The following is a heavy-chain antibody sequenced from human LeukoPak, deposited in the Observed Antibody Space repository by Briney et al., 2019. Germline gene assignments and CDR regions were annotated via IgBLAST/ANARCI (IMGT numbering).Heavy chain of an antibody. V-gene: IGHV1-2*02. J-gene: IGHJ4*02. Sequence: ASVKVSCKASGYTFTGYHMHWVRQAPGQGLEWMGWINPNSGGTNYAQKFQGRVTMTRDTSISTAYMELSRLRSDDTAVYYCAREAYCGGDCYPDYWGQGTLVTVSS. CDR2: INPNSGGT. CDR1: GYTFTGYH. D-gene: IGHD2-21*02. CDR3: AREAYCGGDCYPDY.